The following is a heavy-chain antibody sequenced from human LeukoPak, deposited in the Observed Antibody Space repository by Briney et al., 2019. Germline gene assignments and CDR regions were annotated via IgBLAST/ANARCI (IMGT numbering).Heavy chain of an antibody. J-gene: IGHJ4*02. V-gene: IGHV3-30*18. Sequence: GSPRLSCAASGFTFSSYGMHWVRQAPGKGLEWVAVISYDGSNKYYADSVKGRFTISRDNSKNTLYLQMNSLRAEDTAVYYCAKDPASSPHYWGQGTLVTVSS. CDR1: GFTFSSYG. CDR2: ISYDGSNK. CDR3: AKDPASSPHY. D-gene: IGHD2-2*01.